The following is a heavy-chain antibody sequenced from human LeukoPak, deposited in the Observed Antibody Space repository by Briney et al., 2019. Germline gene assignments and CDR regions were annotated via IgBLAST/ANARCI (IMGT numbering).Heavy chain of an antibody. Sequence: ASVKVSCKASGYXFTGYYMHWVRQAPGQGLEWMGWINPNSGGTNYAQKFQGRVTMTRDTSISTAYMELSRLRSDDTAVYYCARVCGGYNSCFDYWGQGTLVTVSS. V-gene: IGHV1-2*02. CDR3: ARVCGGYNSCFDY. J-gene: IGHJ4*02. CDR2: INPNSGGT. CDR1: GYXFTGYY. D-gene: IGHD5-24*01.